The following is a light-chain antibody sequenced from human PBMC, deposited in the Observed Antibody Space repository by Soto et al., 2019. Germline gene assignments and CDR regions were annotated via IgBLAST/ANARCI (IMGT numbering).Light chain of an antibody. V-gene: IGLV2-14*01. CDR1: SSDVGGYNY. J-gene: IGLJ1*01. CDR2: EVS. Sequence: QSALTQPASVSGSPGQSITISCTGTSSDVGGYNYVSWYQQHPGKAPKLMIYEVSNRPSGVSNRFSGSKSGNTASLTISGLQAEDEADYYCSSYTSSRTLVFGPGTNVTVL. CDR3: SSYTSSRTLV.